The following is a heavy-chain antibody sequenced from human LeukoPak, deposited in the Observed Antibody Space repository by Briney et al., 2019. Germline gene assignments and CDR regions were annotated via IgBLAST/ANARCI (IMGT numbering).Heavy chain of an antibody. CDR1: VYTFTGYY. CDR2: INPNTGGT. V-gene: IGHV1-2*02. CDR3: ATLAGERQAHFDH. D-gene: IGHD1-26*01. Sequence: ASVKVSCKASVYTFTGYYMRWVRHAPGQGLEWRGEINPNTGGTNYTQKIQGRVTLTSDTSISTAYMELSRRRSDGTAVYYCATLAGERQAHFDHWRQRTLVTVP. J-gene: IGHJ4*02.